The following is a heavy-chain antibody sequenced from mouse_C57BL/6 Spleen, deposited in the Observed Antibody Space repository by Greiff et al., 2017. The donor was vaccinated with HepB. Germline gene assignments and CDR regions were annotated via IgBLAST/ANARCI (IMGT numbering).Heavy chain of an antibody. Sequence: QVQLQQSGAELVKPGASVKISCKASGYAFSSYWMNWVKQRPGKGLEWIGQIYPGDGDTNYNGKFKGKATLTAAKSSSTPYMQLSSLTSEDSAVYFCARSAYYYGNYYAMDYWGQGTSVTVSS. J-gene: IGHJ4*01. CDR3: ARSAYYYGNYYAMDY. V-gene: IGHV1-80*01. CDR1: GYAFSSYW. D-gene: IGHD1-1*01. CDR2: IYPGDGDT.